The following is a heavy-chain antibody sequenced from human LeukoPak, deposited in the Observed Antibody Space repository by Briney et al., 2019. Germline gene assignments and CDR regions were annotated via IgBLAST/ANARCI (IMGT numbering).Heavy chain of an antibody. V-gene: IGHV3-53*01. J-gene: IGHJ6*02. Sequence: GGSLRLSCAASGFTVSSNYMSWVRQAPGKGLEWVSVIYSGGSTYYADSVKGRFTISRDNSKNTLYLQMNSLRAEDTAVYYCARRRLVDYYCGMDVWGQGTTVTVSS. D-gene: IGHD6-19*01. CDR2: IYSGGST. CDR1: GFTVSSNY. CDR3: ARRRLVDYYCGMDV.